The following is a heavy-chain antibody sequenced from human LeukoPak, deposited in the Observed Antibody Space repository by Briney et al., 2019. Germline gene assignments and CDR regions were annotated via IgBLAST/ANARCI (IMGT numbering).Heavy chain of an antibody. CDR1: GFTFSSYS. D-gene: IGHD4-17*01. V-gene: IGHV3-21*01. CDR2: ISSSSSYI. CDR3: ARDLGTTVTTYLDY. Sequence: GGSLRLSCAASGFTFSSYSMNWVRQAPGKGLEWVSSISSSSSYIYYADSVKGRFTISRDNAKNSLYLQTNSLRAEDTAVYYCARDLGTTVTTYLDYWGRGTLVTVSS. J-gene: IGHJ4*02.